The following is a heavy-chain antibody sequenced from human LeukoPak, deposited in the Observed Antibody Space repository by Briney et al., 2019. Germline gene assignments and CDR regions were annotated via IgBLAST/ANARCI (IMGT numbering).Heavy chain of an antibody. J-gene: IGHJ5*01. CDR2: ISNSGSTI. Sequence: GGSLRLSCAASGFTFSSYTMNWVRQAPGKGLEWVSYISNSGSTIYYADSVKGRFTISRDNAKNSLYLQMNSLRAEDTAVYYCARAVLATKSEHWFDSWGQGTLVTVSS. D-gene: IGHD2-8*01. CDR1: GFTFSSYT. CDR3: ARAVLATKSEHWFDS. V-gene: IGHV3-48*04.